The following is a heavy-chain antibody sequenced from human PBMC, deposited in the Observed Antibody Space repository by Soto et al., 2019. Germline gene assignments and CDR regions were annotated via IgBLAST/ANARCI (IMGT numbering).Heavy chain of an antibody. J-gene: IGHJ5*02. CDR1: GGSISSSSYY. D-gene: IGHD3-9*01. CDR2: IYYSGST. CDR3: ARQWYYDILTGYYRPHPFDP. V-gene: IGHV4-39*01. Sequence: SETLSLTCTVSGGSISSSSYYWGWIRQPPGKGLEWIGSIYYSGSTYYNPSLKSRVTISVDTSKNQFSLKLSSVTAADTAVYYCARQWYYDILTGYYRPHPFDPWGQGTLVT.